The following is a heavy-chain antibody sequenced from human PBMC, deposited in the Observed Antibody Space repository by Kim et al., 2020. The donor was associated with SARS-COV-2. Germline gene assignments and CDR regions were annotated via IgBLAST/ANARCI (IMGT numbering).Heavy chain of an antibody. J-gene: IGHJ3*02. V-gene: IGHV3-66*01. CDR1: GFSVSSNY. D-gene: IGHD2-2*01. CDR3: ASEGHCSSTSCKDAFDM. CDR2: IYSGGST. Sequence: GGSLRLSCAASGFSVSSNYMSWVRQAPGKGLEWVSLIYSGGSTYYADSAKGRFTISRDNSKNTLYLQMNSMRDDDTAVYYCASEGHCSSTSCKDAFDMWG.